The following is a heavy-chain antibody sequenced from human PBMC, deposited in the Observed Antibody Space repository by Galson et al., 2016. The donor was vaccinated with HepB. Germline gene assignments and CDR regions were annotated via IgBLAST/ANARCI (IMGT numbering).Heavy chain of an antibody. CDR1: GFTLSTYA. D-gene: IGHD3-3*01. CDR2: VAYDGTSK. CDR3: ASLDRYYGGLSGTDVFDI. J-gene: IGHJ3*02. Sequence: SLRLSCAASGFTLSTYAMHWVRQAPGKGLEWVALVAYDGTSKAYADSVKGRFTISRDISENTLYLQMNSLRAEDTAVYYCASLDRYYGGLSGTDVFDIWGQGTAVAVAS. V-gene: IGHV3-30*04.